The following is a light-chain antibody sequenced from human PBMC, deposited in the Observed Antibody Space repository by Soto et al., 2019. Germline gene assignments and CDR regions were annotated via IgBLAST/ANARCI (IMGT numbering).Light chain of an antibody. CDR2: AAS. V-gene: IGKV3D-15*01. J-gene: IGKJ5*01. CDR1: QTVSSD. CDR3: QQYNNWPPIT. Sequence: EVEMTQSPATLSVSPGERATLSCRASQTVSSDLAWYQQKPGQAPRLLIYAASSRATGIPDRFSGSGSGTDFTLTISSLQSEDFAVYYCQQYNNWPPITFGQGTRLEIK.